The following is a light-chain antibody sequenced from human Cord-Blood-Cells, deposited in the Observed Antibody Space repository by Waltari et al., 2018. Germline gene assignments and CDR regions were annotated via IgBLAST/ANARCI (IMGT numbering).Light chain of an antibody. CDR2: GAS. V-gene: IGKV3-20*01. Sequence: EIVLTQSPGTLPLSPGDRATLSCRASQSVSSSYLAWYQQKPGQAPRLLIYGASSRATGIPDRFSGSGSGTDFTLTISRLEPEDFAVYYCQQYGSSITFGQGTRLEIK. J-gene: IGKJ5*01. CDR3: QQYGSSIT. CDR1: QSVSSSY.